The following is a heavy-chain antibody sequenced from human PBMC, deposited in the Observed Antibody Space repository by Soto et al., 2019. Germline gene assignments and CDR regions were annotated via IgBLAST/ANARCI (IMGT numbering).Heavy chain of an antibody. Sequence: ASVKVSCKASGYTFTSYDINWVRQATGQGLEWMGWMNPNSGNTGYARKFQGRVTMTRNTSISTAYMELSSLRSEDTAVYYCARAASPSLTTYYYYYYMDVWGKGTTVTVSS. CDR3: ARAASPSLTTYYYYYYMDV. J-gene: IGHJ6*03. CDR1: GYTFTSYD. CDR2: MNPNSGNT. V-gene: IGHV1-8*01. D-gene: IGHD6-25*01.